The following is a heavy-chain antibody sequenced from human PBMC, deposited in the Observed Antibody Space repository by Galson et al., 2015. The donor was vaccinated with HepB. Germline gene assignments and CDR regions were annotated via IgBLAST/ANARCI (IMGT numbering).Heavy chain of an antibody. J-gene: IGHJ4*02. CDR3: ARRQCIGASCYLDS. Sequence: SLRLSCAASGFTFNNYWMHWVRQAPGKGLVWVSRIDNDGTGTDYGDSVKGRFTIFRDNAKNTLYLVMSSLRADDTAVYFCARRQCIGASCYLDSWGQGTLVTVSS. V-gene: IGHV3-74*01. CDR2: IDNDGTGT. D-gene: IGHD4/OR15-4a*01. CDR1: GFTFNNYW.